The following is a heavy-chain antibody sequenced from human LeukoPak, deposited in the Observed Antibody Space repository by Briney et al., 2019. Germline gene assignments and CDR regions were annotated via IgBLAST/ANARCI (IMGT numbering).Heavy chain of an antibody. Sequence: SETLSLTCTVSGGSISSYYWSWIRQPPGKGLKWIAYMYYSGSTNYNPSLKSRVTISVDTSKNQFSLKLSSVTAADTAVYYCARDDGYNFWYFDYWGQGTLVTVSS. V-gene: IGHV4-59*01. CDR2: MYYSGST. J-gene: IGHJ4*02. CDR3: ARDDGYNFWYFDY. D-gene: IGHD5-24*01. CDR1: GGSISSYY.